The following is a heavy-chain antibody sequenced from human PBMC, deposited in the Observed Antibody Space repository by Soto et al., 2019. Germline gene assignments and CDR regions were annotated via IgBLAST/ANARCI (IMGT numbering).Heavy chain of an antibody. J-gene: IGHJ5*02. V-gene: IGHV4-39*01. CDR1: GGSINMYSHY. CDR2: IYYDGSP. Sequence: SETLSVTCSVSGGSINMYSHYRGWIRQPPGKGLEWIASIYYDGSPYYNPSLKSRVTISVDTSRNQFSLKWSSVTAADTAVYYCARLGGPDTMFDPWGPGTLVTVSS. CDR3: ARLGGPDTMFDP. D-gene: IGHD3-10*01.